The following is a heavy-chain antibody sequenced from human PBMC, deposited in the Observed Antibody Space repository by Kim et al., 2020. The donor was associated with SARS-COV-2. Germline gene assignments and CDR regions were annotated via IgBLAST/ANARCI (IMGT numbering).Heavy chain of an antibody. CDR3: ASSGSYYYGAFDI. Sequence: GGSLRLSCAASGFTVSSNYMSWVRQAPGKGLEWVSVIYSGGSIDYADSVKGRFTISRDNSKNTLYLHMNSLRAEDTAVYYCASSGSYYYGAFDIWGQGT. D-gene: IGHD3-10*01. CDR2: IYSGGSI. CDR1: GFTVSSNY. V-gene: IGHV3-53*01. J-gene: IGHJ3*02.